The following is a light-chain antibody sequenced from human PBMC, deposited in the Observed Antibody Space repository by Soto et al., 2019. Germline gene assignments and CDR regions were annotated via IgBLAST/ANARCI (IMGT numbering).Light chain of an antibody. V-gene: IGKV1-39*01. CDR3: QQSYSTPPIT. Sequence: DIQMTQSPSSLSASVGDRFTITCLSSQSISTYLNWYQHKPGKAPKLLIYAASSLQSGVPSRFSGSGVGTDFTLTISSLQPEDFATYYCQQSYSTPPITFGQGTRLEIK. CDR2: AAS. CDR1: QSISTY. J-gene: IGKJ5*01.